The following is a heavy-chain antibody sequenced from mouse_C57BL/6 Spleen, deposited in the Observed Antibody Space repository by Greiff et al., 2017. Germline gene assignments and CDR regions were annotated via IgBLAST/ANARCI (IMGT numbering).Heavy chain of an antibody. CDR1: GYTFTSYW. CDR3: ARSTVVAPSYYFDY. J-gene: IGHJ2*01. D-gene: IGHD1-1*01. CDR2: IDPSDSYT. V-gene: IGHV1-59*01. Sequence: QVQLQQPGAELVRPGTSVKLSCKASGYTFTSYWMHWVKQRPGQGLEWIGVIDPSDSYTNYNQKFKGKATLTVDTSSSTAYMQLSSLTSEDSAVYYCARSTVVAPSYYFDYWGQGTTLTVSS.